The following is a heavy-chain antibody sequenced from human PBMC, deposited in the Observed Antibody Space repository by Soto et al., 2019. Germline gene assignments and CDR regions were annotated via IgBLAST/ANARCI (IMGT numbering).Heavy chain of an antibody. Sequence: QVQLVQSGAEVKKPAASVKVSCKASGYTFTSYDINWVRQATGQGLEWMGWMNPNSGNTGYAQKFQGRVTMTRNTSISTAYMELSSLRSEDTAVYYCATWQDDYIWGTNDYWGQGTLVTVSS. D-gene: IGHD3-16*01. V-gene: IGHV1-8*01. J-gene: IGHJ4*02. CDR1: GYTFTSYD. CDR2: MNPNSGNT. CDR3: ATWQDDYIWGTNDY.